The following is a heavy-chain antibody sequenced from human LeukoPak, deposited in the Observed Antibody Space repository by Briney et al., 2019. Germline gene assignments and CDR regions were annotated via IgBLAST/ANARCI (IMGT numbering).Heavy chain of an antibody. V-gene: IGHV3-9*01. Sequence: PGRSLRLSCAASEFTFDDYAMHWVRQAPGKGLEWVSGISWNSSSIGYADSVKGRFTISRDNAKNSLYLQMNSLRAEDTALYYCAKAETGYYYVIGYFQHWGQGTLVTVSS. CDR1: EFTFDDYA. CDR2: ISWNSSSI. J-gene: IGHJ1*01. D-gene: IGHD3-22*01. CDR3: AKAETGYYYVIGYFQH.